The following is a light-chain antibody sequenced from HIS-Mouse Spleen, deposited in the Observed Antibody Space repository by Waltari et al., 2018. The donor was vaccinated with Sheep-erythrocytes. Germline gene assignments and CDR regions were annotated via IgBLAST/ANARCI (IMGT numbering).Light chain of an antibody. V-gene: IGLV2-8*01. CDR3: SSYAGSNNYV. CDR1: SSDVGSYNY. CDR2: EVS. J-gene: IGLJ1*01. Sequence: QSALTHPPSASGSPGPSVTISCTRTSSDVGSYNYVYLYQQNPGKAPKLMIYEVSKRPAGVPDRFSGSKSGNTASLTVSGLQAEDEADYYCSSYAGSNNYVFGTGTKVTVL.